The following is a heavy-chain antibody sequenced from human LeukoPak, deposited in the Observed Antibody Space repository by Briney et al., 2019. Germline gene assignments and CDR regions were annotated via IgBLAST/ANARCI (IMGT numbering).Heavy chain of an antibody. V-gene: IGHV1-18*01. CDR2: ISAYNGNT. CDR3: ATGFISGNWNYFN. J-gene: IGHJ4*02. Sequence: ASVKVSRKASGYTFTSYGISWVRQAPGQGLEWMGWISAYNGNTNYAQKLQGRVTMTRDTSTSTVYMELSSLRPEDTAVYYCATGFISGNWNYFNWGQGTLVTVSS. CDR1: GYTFTSYG. D-gene: IGHD1-7*01.